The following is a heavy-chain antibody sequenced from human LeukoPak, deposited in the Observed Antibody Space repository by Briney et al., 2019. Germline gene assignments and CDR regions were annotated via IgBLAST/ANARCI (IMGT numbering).Heavy chain of an antibody. V-gene: IGHV3-11*04. CDR1: GFIFSDFY. D-gene: IGHD4-17*01. Sequence: GGSLRLSCTTSGFIFSDFYMGWIRQAPGKGLEWVSCISSSGFTIYYADSLKGRFSISRDNAKKSLYLQMDSLRVEDTAVYYCAREVTMLTSDYSFDLWGRGTLVTVSS. J-gene: IGHJ2*01. CDR2: ISSSGFTI. CDR3: AREVTMLTSDYSFDL.